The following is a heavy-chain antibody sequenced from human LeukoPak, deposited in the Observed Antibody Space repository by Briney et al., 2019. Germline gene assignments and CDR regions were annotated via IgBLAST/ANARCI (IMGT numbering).Heavy chain of an antibody. CDR1: GYTFTSYG. CDR3: VMLSVTVAGPYYFDY. J-gene: IGHJ4*02. CDR2: ISAYNGNT. V-gene: IGHV1-18*01. Sequence: ASVKVSCKASGYTFTSYGISWVRQAPGQGLEWMGWISAYNGNTNYAQKLQGRVAMTTDTSTSTAYMELRSLRSDDTAVYYCVMLSVTVAGPYYFDYWGQGTLVTVSS. D-gene: IGHD6-19*01.